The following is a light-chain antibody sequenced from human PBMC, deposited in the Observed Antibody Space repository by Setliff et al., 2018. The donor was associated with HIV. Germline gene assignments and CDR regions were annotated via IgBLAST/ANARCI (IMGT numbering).Light chain of an antibody. Sequence: QSALTQPASVSGSPGQSITISCTGTISEIGNYNLVSWYQQHPGKAPKLMIYEVTERPSGVSGRFSGSKSGNSASLTISGLQAEDEADYYCCSYVGSSTFPKWMFGGGTK. CDR1: ISEIGNYNL. V-gene: IGLV2-23*02. J-gene: IGLJ3*02. CDR2: EVT. CDR3: CSYVGSSTFPKWM.